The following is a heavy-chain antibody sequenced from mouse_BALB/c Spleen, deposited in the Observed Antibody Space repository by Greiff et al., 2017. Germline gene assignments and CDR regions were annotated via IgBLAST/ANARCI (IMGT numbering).Heavy chain of an antibody. V-gene: IGHV2-6-2*01. J-gene: IGHJ1*01. CDR3: ARHGYYGSSYDWYFDV. CDR2: IWSDGST. CDR1: GFSLTSYG. D-gene: IGHD1-1*01. Sequence: VKLMESGPDLVAPSQSLSITCTVSGFSLTSYGVHWVRQPPGKGLEWLVVIWSDGSTTYNSALKSRLSISKDNSKSQVFLKMNSLQTDDTAMYYCARHGYYGSSYDWYFDVWGAGTTVTVSS.